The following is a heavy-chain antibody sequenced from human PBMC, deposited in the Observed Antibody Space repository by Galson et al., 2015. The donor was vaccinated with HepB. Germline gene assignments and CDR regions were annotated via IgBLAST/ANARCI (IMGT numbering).Heavy chain of an antibody. CDR2: INPITGGT. J-gene: IGHJ4*02. D-gene: IGHD6-13*01. Sequence: SVKVSCKASGYTFTSYYIHWVRQAPGQGLEWMGIINPITGGTNYAQEFQGRVTMTGDTSTSTVYMELRSLRSDDTAVYYCARGLAAGDYWGQGTPVTVSS. CDR3: ARGLAAGDY. V-gene: IGHV1-46*01. CDR1: GYTFTSYY.